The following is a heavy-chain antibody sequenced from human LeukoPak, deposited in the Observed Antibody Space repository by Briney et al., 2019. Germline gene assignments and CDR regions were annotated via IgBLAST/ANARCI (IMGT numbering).Heavy chain of an antibody. Sequence: SETLSLTCTVSGGSISSYYWSWIRQPPGKGLEWIGYIYTSGSTNYNPSLKSRVTISVDTSKNQFSLKLSSVNAADTAVYYCARTTSLYYYYYMDVWGKGTTVTVSS. J-gene: IGHJ6*03. CDR3: ARTTSLYYYYYMDV. CDR2: IYTSGST. D-gene: IGHD4-11*01. V-gene: IGHV4-4*09. CDR1: GGSISSYY.